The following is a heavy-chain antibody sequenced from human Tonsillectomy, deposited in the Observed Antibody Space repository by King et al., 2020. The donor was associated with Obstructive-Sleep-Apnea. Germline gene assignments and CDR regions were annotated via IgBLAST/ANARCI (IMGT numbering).Heavy chain of an antibody. Sequence: QLQESGPGLVKPSETLSLTCTVSGGSISSYYWSWIRQPPGKGLEWIGYIYYSGSTNYNPSLKSRVTISVDTSKNQFSLKLSSVTAADTAVYYCAGHDGSSGWYHWFDPWGQGTLVTVSS. D-gene: IGHD6-19*01. V-gene: IGHV4-59*08. CDR2: IYYSGST. CDR1: GGSISSYY. CDR3: AGHDGSSGWYHWFDP. J-gene: IGHJ5*02.